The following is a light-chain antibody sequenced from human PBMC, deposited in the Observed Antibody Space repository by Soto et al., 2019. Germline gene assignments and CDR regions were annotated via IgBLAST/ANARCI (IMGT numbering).Light chain of an antibody. CDR2: AAS. V-gene: IGKV1-12*01. Sequence: DIQMTQSPSSVSASVGDRVTITCRASQGISSWLAWYQHKPGKAPKLQIYAASSLQSGVPSRFSGSGSGTEFTLTISSLQPEDFATYYCQQANTFPWTFGQGTMVEIK. CDR1: QGISSW. J-gene: IGKJ1*01. CDR3: QQANTFPWT.